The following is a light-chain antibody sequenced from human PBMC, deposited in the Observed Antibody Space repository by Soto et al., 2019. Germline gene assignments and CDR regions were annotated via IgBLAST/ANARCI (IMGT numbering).Light chain of an antibody. V-gene: IGKV3-20*01. Sequence: EIVLTQSPDTLSLSPGERATLSCRASQSVRSSYLAWYQQRPGQAPRLLIYGASSRATGIPDRFSGDGSGTDFTLTISRLEPDDFAVYYCQQYGSSPGYTFGQGTKLEIK. CDR1: QSVRSSY. J-gene: IGKJ2*01. CDR2: GAS. CDR3: QQYGSSPGYT.